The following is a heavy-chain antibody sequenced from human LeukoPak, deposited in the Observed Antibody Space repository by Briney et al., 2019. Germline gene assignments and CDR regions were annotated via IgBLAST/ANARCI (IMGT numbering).Heavy chain of an antibody. V-gene: IGHV1-8*01. CDR2: INPNSGNT. Sequence: ASVKVSCKASGYTFTSYDINWVRQATGQGLEWMGWINPNSGNTGYAQKFQGRVTMTRNTSISTAYMELSSLRSEDTAVYYCARVGDGYTYRNRRGYFQHWGQGTLVTVSS. CDR1: GYTFTSYD. CDR3: ARVGDGYTYRNRRGYFQH. D-gene: IGHD5-24*01. J-gene: IGHJ1*01.